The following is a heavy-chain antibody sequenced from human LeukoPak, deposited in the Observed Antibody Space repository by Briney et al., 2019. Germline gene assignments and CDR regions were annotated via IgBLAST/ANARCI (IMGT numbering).Heavy chain of an antibody. CDR3: AKGSMTTVTKPDAFDI. V-gene: IGHV3-23*01. CDR1: GFTFSSYA. D-gene: IGHD4-17*01. CDR2: ISGSGGST. Sequence: GGSLRLSCAASGFTFSSYAMSWVRQAPGKGLEWVSAISGSGGSTYYADSVKGRFTISRDNSKNTLYLQMNSLRAEDTAVYYCAKGSMTTVTKPDAFDIWGQGTMVTVSS. J-gene: IGHJ3*02.